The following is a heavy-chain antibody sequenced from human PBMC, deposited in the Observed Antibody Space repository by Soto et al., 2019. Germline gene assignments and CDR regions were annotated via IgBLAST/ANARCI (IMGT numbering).Heavy chain of an antibody. D-gene: IGHD3-22*01. CDR2: ISYDGSNK. CDR3: VGGYYFGDY. CDR1: GFTFSSYG. J-gene: IGHJ4*02. Sequence: QVQLVESGRGVVQPGRSLRLSCAAAGFTFSSYGMHWVRQAPGKGLQWVAVISYDGSNKYYADSVKGRFTISRDNSMNTLYLQMNSLRAEDTAVYYCVGGYYFGDYWGQGTLVTVSS. V-gene: IGHV3-30*03.